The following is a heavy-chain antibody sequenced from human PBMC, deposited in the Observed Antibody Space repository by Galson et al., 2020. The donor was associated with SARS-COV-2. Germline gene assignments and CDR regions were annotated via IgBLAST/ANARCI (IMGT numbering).Heavy chain of an antibody. CDR1: GGTFSSYA. CDR2: IIPILGIA. J-gene: IGHJ6*03. V-gene: IGHV1-69*10. D-gene: IGHD3-3*01. CDR3: AREYYYDFWSGPKSGYYYMDV. Sequence: SVKVSCKASGGTFSSYAISWVRQAPGQGLEWMGGIIPILGIANYAQKFQGRVTITADKSTSTAYMELSSLRSEDTAVYYCAREYYYDFWSGPKSGYYYMDVWGKGTTVTVSS.